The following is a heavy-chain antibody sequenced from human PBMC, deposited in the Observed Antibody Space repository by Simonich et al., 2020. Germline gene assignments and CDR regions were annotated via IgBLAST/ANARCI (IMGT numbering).Heavy chain of an antibody. V-gene: IGHV3-7*01. CDR1: GFTFISYW. CDR3: ARDGLGTAYYYYMDV. CDR2: IKQDGSEK. D-gene: IGHD7-27*01. Sequence: EVQLVESGGGLVQPGGSLRLSCAASGFTFISYWISWVRQAPGKGLEWVANIKQDGSEKYYVDSVKGRFTISRDNAKNSLYLQMNSLRAEDTAVYYCARDGLGTAYYYYMDVWGKGTTVTVSS. J-gene: IGHJ6*03.